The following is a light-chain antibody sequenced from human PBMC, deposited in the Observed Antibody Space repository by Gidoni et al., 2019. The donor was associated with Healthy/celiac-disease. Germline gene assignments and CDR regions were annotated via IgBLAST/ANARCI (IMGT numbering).Light chain of an antibody. V-gene: IGKV1-39*01. J-gene: IGKJ4*01. CDR2: AAS. CDR3: QQSYSTLLT. CDR1: QRISRY. Sequence: DIQTTQSTSSLSASVGDRVTITCRARQRISRYFNWYQQKPGKAPKLLIYAASRLQSGVPSRFSGSVSGTDFTLTIRSLQPEVFATYYCQQSYSTLLTFGGGTKVEIK.